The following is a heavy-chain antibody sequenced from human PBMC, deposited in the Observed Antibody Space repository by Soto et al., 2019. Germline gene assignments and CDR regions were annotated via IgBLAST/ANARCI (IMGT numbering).Heavy chain of an antibody. CDR1: GFTFSSYS. CDR3: GTWRGSSCFDY. V-gene: IGHV5-51*01. J-gene: IGHJ4*02. D-gene: IGHD2-2*01. CDR2: IFSSDSSA. Sequence: GESLKISCKASGFTFSSYSLGWVRHMPGKGLQWMGNIFSSDSSAKYSPSFVGQVTISVDRSINTAYLQWSSLKASDTVIYYWGTWRGSSCFDYWGPGTLVTVSS.